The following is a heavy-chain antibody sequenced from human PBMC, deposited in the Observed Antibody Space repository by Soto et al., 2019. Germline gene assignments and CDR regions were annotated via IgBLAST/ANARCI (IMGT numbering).Heavy chain of an antibody. CDR1: GFTFSSYA. Sequence: GGSLKLSCAASGFTFSSYAMSWVRQAPGKGLEWVSSISGSGGGTYYADSVKGRFTFSRDNSKNTLYLQMNSLRAEDTAVYYCAKFGMATNKRSHPSYIDYWGQGALVTVSS. CDR3: AKFGMATNKRSHPSYIDY. D-gene: IGHD3-16*01. V-gene: IGHV3-23*01. J-gene: IGHJ4*02. CDR2: ISGSGGGT.